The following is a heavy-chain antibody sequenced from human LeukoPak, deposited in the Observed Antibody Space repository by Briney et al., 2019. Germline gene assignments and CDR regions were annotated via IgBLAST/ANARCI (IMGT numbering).Heavy chain of an antibody. D-gene: IGHD1-26*01. CDR3: ARGTGIVGATPFDY. CDR2: INPSGTT. V-gene: IGHV4-34*01. Sequence: PSETLSLTCGVHGGSFSAYSWSWIRQSPGKGLEWIGEINPSGTTNYNPSLKSRVTTSIEKSKNQFSLGLTSVTAADTAVYYCARGTGIVGATPFDYWGQGTLVTVSS. CDR1: GGSFSAYS. J-gene: IGHJ4*02.